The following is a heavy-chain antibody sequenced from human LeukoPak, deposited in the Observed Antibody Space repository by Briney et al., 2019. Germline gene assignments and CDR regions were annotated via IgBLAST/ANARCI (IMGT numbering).Heavy chain of an antibody. CDR1: GGSISSYY. V-gene: IGHV4-4*07. J-gene: IGHJ6*02. D-gene: IGHD6-13*01. CDR2: IYTSGST. Sequence: SETLSLTRTVSGGSISSYYWSWIRQPAGKGLEWIGRIYTSGSTNYNPSLKSRVTMSVDTSKNQFSLKLSSVTAADTAVYYCARDLGSSWYYGMDVWGQGTTVTVSS. CDR3: ARDLGSSWYYGMDV.